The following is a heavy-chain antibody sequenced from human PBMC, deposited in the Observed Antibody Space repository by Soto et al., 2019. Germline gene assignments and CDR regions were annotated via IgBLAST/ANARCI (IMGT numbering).Heavy chain of an antibody. CDR3: ARRGPGTYFDY. CDR2: ISGSGDST. CDR1: GGSISSYY. J-gene: IGHJ4*02. Sequence: PSETLSLTCTVSGGSISSYYWSWIRQAPGKGLEWVSVISGSGDSTYYADSVKGRFTISRDNSKNTLYLQMNSLRTEDTAVYYCARRGPGTYFDYWGQGTLVTVSS. V-gene: IGHV3-23*01. D-gene: IGHD6-13*01.